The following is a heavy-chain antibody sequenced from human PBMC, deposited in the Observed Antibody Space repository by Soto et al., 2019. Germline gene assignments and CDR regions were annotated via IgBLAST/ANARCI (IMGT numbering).Heavy chain of an antibody. J-gene: IGHJ6*03. Sequence: GGSLRLSCAASGFSFSDYAMSWVRQAPGKGLEYVSGISSNGSSTYYANSVQGRFTISRDNSKNTVYLQMGSLRPEDMAVYYCARRARPDFYYMDVWGKGTTVTVSS. V-gene: IGHV3-64*01. D-gene: IGHD6-6*01. CDR2: ISSNGSST. CDR3: ARRARPDFYYMDV. CDR1: GFSFSDYA.